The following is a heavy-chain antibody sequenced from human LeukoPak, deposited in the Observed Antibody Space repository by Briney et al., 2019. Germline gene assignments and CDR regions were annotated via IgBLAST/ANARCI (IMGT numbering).Heavy chain of an antibody. V-gene: IGHV3-30*04. J-gene: IGHJ4*02. CDR3: ARARRTGYAFGPQAD. D-gene: IGHD1-1*01. Sequence: GGSLRLSCAASGFTFSSYAMSWVRQAPGKGLEWVAVISFDSTSRYYADSVKGRFTISRDNSKNTLYLQMDSLRNEDTAMYYCARARRTGYAFGPQADWGQGTLVTVSS. CDR1: GFTFSSYA. CDR2: ISFDSTSR.